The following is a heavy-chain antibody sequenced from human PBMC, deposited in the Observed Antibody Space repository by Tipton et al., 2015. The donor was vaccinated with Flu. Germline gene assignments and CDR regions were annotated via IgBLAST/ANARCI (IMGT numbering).Heavy chain of an antibody. CDR2: IYYSGST. D-gene: IGHD6-6*01. CDR1: GDSISSSYY. J-gene: IGHJ4*02. V-gene: IGHV4-39*07. Sequence: TLSITCTVSGDSISSSYYWGWIRQPPGKGLEWIGSIYYSGSTYYDPSLKSRVTISVDTSKNQFSLKLSSVIAADTAVYYCAREGRREQLALDYWGEGTLVTVSS. CDR3: AREGRREQLALDY.